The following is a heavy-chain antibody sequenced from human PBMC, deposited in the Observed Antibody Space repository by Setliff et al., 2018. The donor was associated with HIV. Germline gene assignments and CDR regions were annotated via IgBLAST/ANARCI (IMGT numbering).Heavy chain of an antibody. CDR1: GGTFSSYA. J-gene: IGHJ6*03. CDR2: INAGNGDT. Sequence: GASVKVSCKASGGTFSSYAISWVRQAPGQRLEWMGWINAGNGDTKYSQKFQGRVTNTRDTSASTAYMELSSLRSEDTAVYYCARAPTGYSSIWYRNGLTYYNYMDVWGKGTKVTVSS. CDR3: ARAPTGYSSIWYRNGLTYYNYMDV. V-gene: IGHV1-3*01. D-gene: IGHD6-13*01.